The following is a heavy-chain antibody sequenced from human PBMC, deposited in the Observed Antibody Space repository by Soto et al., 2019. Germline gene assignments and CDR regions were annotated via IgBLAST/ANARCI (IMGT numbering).Heavy chain of an antibody. CDR1: GFTFSSYG. V-gene: IGHV3-30*18. CDR2: ISYDGSNK. D-gene: IGHD3-10*01. CDR3: AKEGGYYGSGSYSVGENYYGMDV. J-gene: IGHJ6*02. Sequence: QVQLVESGGGVVQPGRSLRLSCAASGFTFSSYGMHWVRQAPGKGLEWVAVISYDGSNKYYADSVKGRFTISRDNSKNTLYLEMNRRRAEYTAVYYCAKEGGYYGSGSYSVGENYYGMDVWGQGTTVTVSS.